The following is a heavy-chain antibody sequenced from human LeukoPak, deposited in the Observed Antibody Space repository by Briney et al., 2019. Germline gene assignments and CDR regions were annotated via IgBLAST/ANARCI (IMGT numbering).Heavy chain of an antibody. CDR1: GFTFSSYA. D-gene: IGHD3-10*01. V-gene: IGHV3-23*01. J-gene: IGHJ4*02. CDR3: AKGPTLYASGTYTYFHY. CDR2: ISGSGGTT. Sequence: GGSLRLSCAASGFTFSSYAMSWVRQAPGKGLEWVSVISGSGGTTYYADSVKGRFTISRDNSKNTLYLQMNSLRAEDTAVYYCAKGPTLYASGTYTYFHYWGQGTLVTVSS.